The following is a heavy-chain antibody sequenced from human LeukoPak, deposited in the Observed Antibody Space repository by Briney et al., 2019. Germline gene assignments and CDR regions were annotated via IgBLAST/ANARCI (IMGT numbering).Heavy chain of an antibody. D-gene: IGHD2-2*01. V-gene: IGHV1-2*02. Sequence: ASVKVSCKASGYTFTCYYMHWVRQAPGQGLEWMGWINPNSGGTNYAQKFQGRVTMTRDTSISTAYMELSRLRSDDTAVYYCAVGYCSSTSCPGDWGQGTLVTVSS. CDR2: INPNSGGT. CDR3: AVGYCSSTSCPGD. J-gene: IGHJ4*02. CDR1: GYTFTCYY.